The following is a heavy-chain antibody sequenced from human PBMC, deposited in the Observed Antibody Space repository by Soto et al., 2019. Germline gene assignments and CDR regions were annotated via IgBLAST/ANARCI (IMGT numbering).Heavy chain of an antibody. Sequence: QVQLRQSGPGLVKPSGTLSLTCVVSGTSISSSYWWTWVRQSPGKGLEWIGEIYHTGITKYNPSLKTRVTIXXXXSSNQFXXXXXSXTAADTAMYYCATLPPRIVVVLSEFPTWGQGSQVTVSS. CDR2: IYHTGIT. J-gene: IGHJ5*02. D-gene: IGHD2-21*01. V-gene: IGHV4-4*02. CDR3: ATLPPRIVVVLSEFPT. CDR1: GTSISSSYW.